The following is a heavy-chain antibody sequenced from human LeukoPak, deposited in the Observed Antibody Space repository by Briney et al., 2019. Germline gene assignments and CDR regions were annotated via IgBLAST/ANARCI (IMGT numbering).Heavy chain of an antibody. J-gene: IGHJ4*02. V-gene: IGHV1-46*01. CDR2: INPSGGST. D-gene: IGHD3-10*01. CDR3: ARESIGSGNPPGY. CDR1: GGTFSSYA. Sequence: ASVKVSCKASGGTFSSYAISWVRQAPGQGLEWMGIINPSGGSTSYAQKFQGRVTMTRDTSTSTVYMELSSLRSEDTAVYYCARESIGSGNPPGYWGQGTLVTVSS.